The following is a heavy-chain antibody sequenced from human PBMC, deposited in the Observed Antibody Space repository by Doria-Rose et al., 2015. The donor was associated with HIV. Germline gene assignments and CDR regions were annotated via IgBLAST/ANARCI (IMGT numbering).Heavy chain of an antibody. Sequence: VKKPGASVKVSCKASGYTFTSFGISWVRQVPGQGLEWMGWISTFNGNANYAQKLQGRVTMTPDTSTTTVYMELRSLTSDDTAVYFCARGSSGFHPETRIDYWGQGTLVTVSS. CDR2: ISTFNGNA. J-gene: IGHJ4*02. CDR3: ARGSSGFHPETRIDY. D-gene: IGHD5-12*01. V-gene: IGHV1-18*01. CDR1: GYTFTSFG.